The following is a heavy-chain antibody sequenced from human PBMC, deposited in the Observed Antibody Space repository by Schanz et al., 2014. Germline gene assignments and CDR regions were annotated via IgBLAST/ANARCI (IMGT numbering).Heavy chain of an antibody. J-gene: IGHJ2*01. CDR2: IYSRGGS. D-gene: IGHD1-1*01. CDR1: GGSVSSGGDY. CDR3: ARDTTWRLDL. Sequence: QVQLQESGPGLVKPSQTLSLTCTVSGGSVSSGGDYWSWVRQPAGKGLEWIGRIYSRGGSTYNPPLKIRFPIPLDTSKNQFSPQLTSRPAADTAVYYCARDTTWRLDLWGRGTLGTFFS. V-gene: IGHV4-61*02.